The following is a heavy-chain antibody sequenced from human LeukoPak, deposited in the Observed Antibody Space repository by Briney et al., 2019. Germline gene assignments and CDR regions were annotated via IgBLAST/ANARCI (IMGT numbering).Heavy chain of an antibody. D-gene: IGHD1-14*01. CDR3: AGTRTRGYYYYYMDV. V-gene: IGHV4-4*07. J-gene: IGHJ6*03. Sequence: SETLSLTCTVSGGPISSYYWSWIRQPAGKGLEWIGRIYTSGSTNYNPSLKSRVTMSVDTSKNQFSLKLSSVTAADTAVYYCAGTRTRGYYYYYMDVWGKGTTVTVSS. CDR2: IYTSGST. CDR1: GGPISSYY.